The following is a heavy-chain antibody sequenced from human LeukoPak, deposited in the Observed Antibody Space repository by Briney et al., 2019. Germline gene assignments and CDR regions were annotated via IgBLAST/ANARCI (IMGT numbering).Heavy chain of an antibody. J-gene: IGHJ3*02. CDR3: AKDRSNPHDAFDI. CDR1: GFTFSGYG. Sequence: PGGSLRLSCAASGFTFSGYGMHWVRQAPGQGLEWVAFIRFDGSNKYYADSVKGRFTISRDSSKNTPYLRMNSLRAEDTAVYYCAKDRSNPHDAFDIWGQGTMVTVSS. V-gene: IGHV3-30*02. D-gene: IGHD4-11*01. CDR2: IRFDGSNK.